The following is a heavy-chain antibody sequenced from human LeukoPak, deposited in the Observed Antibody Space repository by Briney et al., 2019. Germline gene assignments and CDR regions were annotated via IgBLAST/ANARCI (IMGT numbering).Heavy chain of an antibody. CDR2: ISGSGGST. Sequence: GGSLRLSCAASGFTFSSYGMSWVRQAPGKGLEWVSAISGSGGSTYYADSVKGRFTISRDNSKNTLYLQMNSLRAEDTAVYYCAKGDEQQLVRCYMDVWGKGTTVTVSS. CDR3: AKGDEQQLVRCYMDV. CDR1: GFTFSSYG. D-gene: IGHD6-13*01. V-gene: IGHV3-23*01. J-gene: IGHJ6*03.